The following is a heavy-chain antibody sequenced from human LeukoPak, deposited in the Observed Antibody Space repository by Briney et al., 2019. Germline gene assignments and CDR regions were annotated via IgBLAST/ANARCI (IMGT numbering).Heavy chain of an antibody. Sequence: SETLSLTCTVSGGSISSYYWSWIRRQPPGKGLEWIGYIYYSGSTNHNPSLKSRVTISVDTSKNQFSLQLRSVTAADTAVYYCARGPYGGNPVWAFDIWGQGTMVTVSS. CDR1: GGSISSYY. CDR3: ARGPYGGNPVWAFDI. D-gene: IGHD4-23*01. V-gene: IGHV4-59*01. CDR2: IYYSGST. J-gene: IGHJ3*02.